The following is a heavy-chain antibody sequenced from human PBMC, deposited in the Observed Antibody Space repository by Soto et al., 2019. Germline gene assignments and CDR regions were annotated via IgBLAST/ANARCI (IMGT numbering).Heavy chain of an antibody. D-gene: IGHD5-18*01. CDR1: GFTFSSDA. V-gene: IGHV3-23*01. Sequence: GGSVGLSCAASGFTFSSDAMSWLRQAPGKGLEWVSGIMGSGGSTHYADCVKGRFTISRDNSKNTLYLQMNSVTAEDTGFFYCAKGGVGDSSGYYFDYRGQGTLVTVSS. CDR2: IMGSGGST. J-gene: IGHJ4*02. CDR3: AKGGVGDSSGYYFDY.